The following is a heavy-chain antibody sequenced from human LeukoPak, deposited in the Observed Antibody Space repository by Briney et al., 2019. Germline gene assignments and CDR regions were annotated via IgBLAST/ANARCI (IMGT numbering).Heavy chain of an antibody. CDR3: ARDMLAVPSNWFDP. CDR2: INPSGGGT. CDR1: GYTFTGYH. D-gene: IGHD2-8*01. V-gene: IGHV1-46*01. J-gene: IGHJ5*02. Sequence: ASVKVSCKASGYTFTGYHMHWVRQAPGQGLEWMGWINPSGGGTSYAQKFQGRVTMTRDTSTSTVYMDLRSLRSEDTAVYFCARDMLAVPSNWFDPWGQGTLVTVSS.